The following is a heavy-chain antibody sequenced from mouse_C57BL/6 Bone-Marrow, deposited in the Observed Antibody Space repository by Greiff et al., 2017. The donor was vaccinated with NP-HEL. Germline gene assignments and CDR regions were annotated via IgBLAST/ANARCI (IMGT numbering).Heavy chain of an antibody. CDR1: GFTFSSYG. Sequence: EVKLVESGGDLVKPGGSLKLSCAASGFTFSSYGMSWVRQTPDKRLEWVATISSGGSYTYYPDSVKGRFTISRDNAKNTLYLQMSSLKSEDTAMYYCARRLYYYGSSPWGQGTTLTVSS. D-gene: IGHD1-1*01. J-gene: IGHJ2*01. V-gene: IGHV5-6*02. CDR3: ARRLYYYGSSP. CDR2: ISSGGSYT.